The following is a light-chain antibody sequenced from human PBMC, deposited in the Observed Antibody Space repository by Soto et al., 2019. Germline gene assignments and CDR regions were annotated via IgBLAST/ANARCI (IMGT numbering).Light chain of an antibody. CDR2: KAS. CDR3: QQYRSYPFT. V-gene: IGKV1-5*03. CDR1: QSVSSS. Sequence: DIQMTQSPSTLSASVGDRVTITCRASQSVSSSLAWYQQKPGKAPILVIYKASTLETGVPSRFSGSGSGITFTLTISSLQPDDFGTYYCQQYRSYPFTFGQGTRLENK. J-gene: IGKJ5*01.